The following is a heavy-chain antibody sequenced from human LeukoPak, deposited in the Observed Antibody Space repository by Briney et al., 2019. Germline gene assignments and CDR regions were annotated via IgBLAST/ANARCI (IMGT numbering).Heavy chain of an antibody. D-gene: IGHD3-22*01. CDR1: GFTFSSYA. V-gene: IGHV3-23*01. Sequence: PGGSLRLSCSAPGFTFSSYAMGSVRQAPGKGRDLVSAISGSGGSKYYADSVKGRFTISRDNSKNTLYLQMNILRDEDTVVYYCAKATYYDSSGYFDYWGQGTLVIVSS. CDR2: ISGSGGSK. CDR3: AKATYYDSSGYFDY. J-gene: IGHJ4*02.